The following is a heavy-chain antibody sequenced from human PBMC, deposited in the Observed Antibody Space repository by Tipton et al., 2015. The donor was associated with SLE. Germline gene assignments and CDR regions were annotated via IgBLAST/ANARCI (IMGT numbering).Heavy chain of an antibody. CDR1: GFIFSTFD. J-gene: IGHJ4*02. CDR2: IAHDGSYK. CDR3: AKVGHPPAVY. V-gene: IGHV3-30*18. Sequence: SLRLSCAASGFIFSTFDMHWVRQAPGKGPDWVAVIAHDGSYKYYADSVKGRFTISRDNSKNTMYLQMNSLRAEDTALYYCAKVGHPPAVYWGQGTLVTVSS. D-gene: IGHD6-19*01.